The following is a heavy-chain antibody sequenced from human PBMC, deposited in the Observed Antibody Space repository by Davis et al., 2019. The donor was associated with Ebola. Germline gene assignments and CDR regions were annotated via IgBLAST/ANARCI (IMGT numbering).Heavy chain of an antibody. Sequence: ASVKVSCKASGYTFTGYYMHWVRQAPGQGLEWMGWINPNSGNTGYAQEFQGRVTMTRNTSISTAYMDLSSLRSEDTAIYYCARDSLTGTGKGAFGYWGQGTLVTVSS. CDR2: INPNSGNT. CDR3: ARDSLTGTGKGAFGY. D-gene: IGHD1-20*01. V-gene: IGHV1-8*02. CDR1: GYTFTGYY. J-gene: IGHJ4*02.